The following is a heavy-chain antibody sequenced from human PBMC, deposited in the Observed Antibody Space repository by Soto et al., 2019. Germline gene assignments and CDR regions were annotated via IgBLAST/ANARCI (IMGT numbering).Heavy chain of an antibody. J-gene: IGHJ3*02. D-gene: IGHD6-19*01. CDR1: EFTFNNAW. V-gene: IGHV3-15*01. CDR2: IRSETDGGTT. CDR3: ATHRAGTNAFDI. Sequence: ESGGDLVKPGGSLRLSCAASEFTFNNAWMTWVRQAPGKGLEWIGRIRSETDGGTTDYGAPVKGRFTISRDDSKNTLYLQMNSLKTEDTAVYYCATHRAGTNAFDIWGQGTMVTVSS.